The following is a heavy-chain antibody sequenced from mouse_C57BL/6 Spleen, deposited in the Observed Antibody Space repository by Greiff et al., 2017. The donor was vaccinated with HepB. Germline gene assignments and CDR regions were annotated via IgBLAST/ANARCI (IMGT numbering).Heavy chain of an antibody. CDR3: ARSGDSSGSLDY. CDR2: IHPNSGST. Sequence: QVQLQQSGAELVKPGASVKLSCKASGYTFTSYWMHWVKQRPGQGLEWIGMIHPNSGSTNYNEKFKSKATLTVDKSSSTAYMQLSSLTSEDSAVYYCARSGDSSGSLDYWGQGTTLTVSS. V-gene: IGHV1-64*01. CDR1: GYTFTSYW. D-gene: IGHD3-2*02. J-gene: IGHJ2*01.